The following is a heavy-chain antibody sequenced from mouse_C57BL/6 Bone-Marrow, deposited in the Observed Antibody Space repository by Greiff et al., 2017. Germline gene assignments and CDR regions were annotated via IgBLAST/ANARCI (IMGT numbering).Heavy chain of an antibody. J-gene: IGHJ4*01. CDR3: ATLGTTMDY. CDR2: IRNKANGYTT. V-gene: IGHV7-3*01. CDR1: GFTFTDYY. D-gene: IGHD2-3*01. Sequence: EVQGVESGGGLVRPGGSLSLSCAASGFTFTDYYMSWVRQPPGQALEWLGFIRNKANGYTTEYSASVKGRFTISRDNSQSILYLQRNALRAEDSATYYCATLGTTMDYWGQGTSVTVSS.